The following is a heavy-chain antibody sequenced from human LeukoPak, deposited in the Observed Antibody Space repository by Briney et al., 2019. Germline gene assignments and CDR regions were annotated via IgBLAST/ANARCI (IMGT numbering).Heavy chain of an antibody. CDR1: GGSISSSSYY. CDR2: IYHSGST. Sequence: SETLSLTCTVSGGSISSSSYYWGWIRQPPGKGLEWIGSIYHSGSTYYNPSLKSRVTISVDTSKNQFSLKLSSVTAADTAVYYCARGPSDAFDIWGQGTMVTVSS. CDR3: ARGPSDAFDI. V-gene: IGHV4-39*07. J-gene: IGHJ3*02.